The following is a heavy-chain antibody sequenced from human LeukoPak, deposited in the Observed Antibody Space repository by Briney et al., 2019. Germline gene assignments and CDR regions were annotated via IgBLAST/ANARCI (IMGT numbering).Heavy chain of an antibody. CDR1: EFTFGDYA. CDR2: ISGSGGST. V-gene: IGHV3-23*01. CDR3: AKAVESRYSYFDY. Sequence: GGSLRLSCAASEFTFGDYAMHWVRQTPGKGLEWVSTISGSGGSTYYADSVKGRFTISRDNSKNTLYLQMNSLRAEDTAVYYCAKAVESRYSYFDYWGQGTLVTVSS. J-gene: IGHJ4*02. D-gene: IGHD5-18*01.